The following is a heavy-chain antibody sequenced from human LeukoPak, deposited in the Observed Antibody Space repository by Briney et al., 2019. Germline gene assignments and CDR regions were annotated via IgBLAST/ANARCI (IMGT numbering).Heavy chain of an antibody. D-gene: IGHD1-1*01. V-gene: IGHV3-21*01. CDR3: ARSISRVQDAFDI. J-gene: IGHJ3*02. Sequence: GGSLRLSCAASGFTFSSYSMNWVRQAPGKGLEWVSSISSSSSYIYYADSVKGRFTISRDNAKNSLYLQMNSLRAEDTAVYYCARSISRVQDAFDIWGQGTMVTVSS. CDR1: GFTFSSYS. CDR2: ISSSSSYI.